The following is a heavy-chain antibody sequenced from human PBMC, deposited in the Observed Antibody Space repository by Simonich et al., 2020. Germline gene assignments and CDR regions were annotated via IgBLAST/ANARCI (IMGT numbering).Heavy chain of an antibody. Sequence: QVQLVQSGAEVKKPGASVKVSCKASGYTFTSYGISWVRQAPGQGLEWMGWNSAYNGNPNYAPKLQGRVTSTTDTSTSTAYMELRSLRSDDTAVYYCARSTTGTTAFDIWGQGTMVTVSS. J-gene: IGHJ3*02. D-gene: IGHD1-1*01. V-gene: IGHV1-18*01. CDR3: ARSTTGTTAFDI. CDR2: NSAYNGNP. CDR1: GYTFTSYG.